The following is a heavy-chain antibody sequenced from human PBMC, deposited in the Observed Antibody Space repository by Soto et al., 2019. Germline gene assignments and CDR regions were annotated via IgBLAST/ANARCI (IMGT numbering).Heavy chain of an antibody. D-gene: IGHD2-21*01. V-gene: IGHV1-8*01. CDR3: ARSDGYNFNWLDS. CDR2: MNLNSGNT. Sequence: QVQLVQSGAEVKTPGASVKVSCKASGYTFATYDINWVRQAPGQGLEWMGWMNLNSGNTGYAQKFQGRLTITRDTALSVAYLELDSLRNDDTAVYYWARSDGYNFNWLDSWGQGTLFTVSA. J-gene: IGHJ5*01. CDR1: GYTFATYD.